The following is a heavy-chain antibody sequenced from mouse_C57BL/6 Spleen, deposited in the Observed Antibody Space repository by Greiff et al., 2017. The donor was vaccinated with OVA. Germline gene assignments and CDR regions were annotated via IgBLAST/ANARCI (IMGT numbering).Heavy chain of an antibody. Sequence: EVKLMESGGGLVQPGGSMKLSCAASGFTFSDAWMDWVRQSPEKGLEWVAEIRNKANNHATYYAESVKGRFTISRDDSKSNVYLQMNSLRAEDTGIYYCTSRGRYYFDYWGQGTTLTVSS. J-gene: IGHJ2*01. CDR3: TSRGRYYFDY. V-gene: IGHV6-6*01. CDR2: IRNKANNHAT. D-gene: IGHD3-3*01. CDR1: GFTFSDAW.